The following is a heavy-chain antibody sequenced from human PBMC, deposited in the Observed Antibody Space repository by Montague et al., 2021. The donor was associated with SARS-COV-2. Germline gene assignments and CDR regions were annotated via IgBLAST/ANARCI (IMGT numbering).Heavy chain of an antibody. Sequence: SETLSLTCTVSGDSISSFYWNWIRQPAGKGLEWIGRIYASRGTNYNPSLKSRVTMSVDTSKNQFSLKLNSVTAADTAVYYCGRGVVAATPVVDYWGRGTLVTVSS. CDR2: IYASRGT. CDR1: GDSISSFY. CDR3: GRGVVAATPVVDY. J-gene: IGHJ4*02. V-gene: IGHV4-4*07. D-gene: IGHD2-15*01.